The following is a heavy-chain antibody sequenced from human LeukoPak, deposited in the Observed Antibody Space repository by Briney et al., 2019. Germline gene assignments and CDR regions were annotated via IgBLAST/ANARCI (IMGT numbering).Heavy chain of an antibody. Sequence: SETLSLTCTVSGGSVSGYYWSWIRQLPWKGLEWIGYIYYTGSTNYNPSLKSRVTRSVDTSENRFSLQLSSVSAADTAVYYCASYLRHCTSASCYHFDYWGQGALVTVSS. D-gene: IGHD2-2*01. CDR3: ASYLRHCTSASCYHFDY. V-gene: IGHV4-59*02. J-gene: IGHJ4*02. CDR2: IYYTGST. CDR1: GGSVSGYY.